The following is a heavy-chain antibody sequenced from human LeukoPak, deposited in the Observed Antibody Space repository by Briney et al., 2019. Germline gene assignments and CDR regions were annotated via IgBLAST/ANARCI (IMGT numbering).Heavy chain of an antibody. Sequence: SETLSLTCAVYGGSFSGYHWSWIRQPPGKGLEWIGEINHSGSTNYNPSLKSRVTISVDTSKNQFSLKLSSVTAADTAVYYCARAREYSYGYDYWGQGTLVTVSS. D-gene: IGHD5-18*01. V-gene: IGHV4-34*01. CDR3: ARAREYSYGYDY. J-gene: IGHJ4*02. CDR2: INHSGST. CDR1: GGSFSGYH.